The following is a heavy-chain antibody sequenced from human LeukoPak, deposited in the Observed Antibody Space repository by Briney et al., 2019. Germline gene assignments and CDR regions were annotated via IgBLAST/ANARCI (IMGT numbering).Heavy chain of an antibody. Sequence: TGGSLRLSCAASGFTFSSYGMHWVRQAPGKGLEWVAVISYDGSNKYYADSVKGRFTISRHNSKNTLYLQMNSLRAEDTAVYYCAKEGNYCSSTSCLGMDVWGQGTTVTVSS. CDR1: GFTFSSYG. CDR2: ISYDGSNK. D-gene: IGHD2-2*01. CDR3: AKEGNYCSSTSCLGMDV. J-gene: IGHJ6*02. V-gene: IGHV3-30*18.